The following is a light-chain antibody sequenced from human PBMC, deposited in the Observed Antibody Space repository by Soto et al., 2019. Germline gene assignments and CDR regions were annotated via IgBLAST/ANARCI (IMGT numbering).Light chain of an antibody. CDR2: EVN. CDR1: GSDVGDSSH. J-gene: IGLJ3*02. Sequence: QSALTQPRSVSGSPGPSVTISCTATGSDVGDSSHVSWYQLHPGKAPKLMIYEVNNRPSGVPDRFSGSKSGSTASLTISGLQAEDEAEYYCCLSPGSLTWLFGGGTKLTVL. V-gene: IGLV2-11*01. CDR3: CLSPGSLTWL.